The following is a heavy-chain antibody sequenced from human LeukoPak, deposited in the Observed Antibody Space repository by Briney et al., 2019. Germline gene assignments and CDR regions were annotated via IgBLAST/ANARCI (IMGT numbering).Heavy chain of an antibody. D-gene: IGHD2-21*02. CDR1: GYSFSNYW. V-gene: IGHV5-51*01. J-gene: IGHJ4*02. CDR2: IYPGDSNT. CDR3: ARQPLVRDCGGDCEFDY. Sequence: GESLKISCKGSGYSFSNYWIGWVRQMPGKGLEWMGIIYPGDSNTRYSPSFQGQVTISANRSISTAYLQWSSLKASDTAIYYCARQPLVRDCGGDCEFDYWGQGTLVSVSS.